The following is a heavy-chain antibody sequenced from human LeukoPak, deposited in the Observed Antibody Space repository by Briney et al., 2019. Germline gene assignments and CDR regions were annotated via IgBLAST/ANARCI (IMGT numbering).Heavy chain of an antibody. CDR3: ALGWGFIAVTQGAFDI. CDR2: IYYSGST. J-gene: IGHJ3*02. V-gene: IGHV4-59*01. D-gene: IGHD6-19*01. Sequence: PSETLSLTCTVSGGSISSYYWSWIRQPPGKGLEWVGYIYYSGSTNYNPSLKSRVTISVDTSKNQFSLKLSSVTDTDTSVYYCALGWGFIAVTQGAFDIRGKGTMVTFSS. CDR1: GGSISSYY.